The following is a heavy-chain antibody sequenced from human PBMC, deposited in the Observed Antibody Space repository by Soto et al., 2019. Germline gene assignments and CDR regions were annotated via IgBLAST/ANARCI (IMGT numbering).Heavy chain of an antibody. CDR1: GFTFDDYA. D-gene: IGHD6-6*01. Sequence: SLKISCAASGFTFDDYAMHWVRQAPGKGLEWVSGISWNSGSIGYADSVKGRFTISRDNAKNSLYLQMNSLRAEDTALYYCAKDRTSSSSAFDIWGQGTMVTVSS. CDR3: AKDRTSSSSAFDI. CDR2: ISWNSGSI. V-gene: IGHV3-9*01. J-gene: IGHJ3*02.